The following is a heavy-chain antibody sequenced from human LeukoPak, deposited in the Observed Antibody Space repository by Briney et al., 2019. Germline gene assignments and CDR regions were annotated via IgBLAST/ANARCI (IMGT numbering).Heavy chain of an antibody. V-gene: IGHV4-59*01. Sequence: PWETLPLTCTVSGGSISSYYWSWIRQPPGKGLEWIGYMYYSGSTKYNPSLKSRLTMSLDTSKNQFSLELSSVTAADTAVYYCVGQAAGMGAFDIWGQGTMITVSS. J-gene: IGHJ3*02. CDR1: GGSISSYY. D-gene: IGHD2-15*01. CDR2: MYYSGST. CDR3: VGQAAGMGAFDI.